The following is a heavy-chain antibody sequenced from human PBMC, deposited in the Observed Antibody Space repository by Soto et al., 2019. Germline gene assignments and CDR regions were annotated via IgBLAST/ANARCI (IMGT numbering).Heavy chain of an antibody. Sequence: GGSLRLSCAASGFTFSSYAMHWVRQAPGKGLEWVAVISYDGSNKNYADSVKGRFTISRDNSKNSVTVADTAVYYCARVSYSSYPRYYYYGMDVWGQGTTVTVSS. V-gene: IGHV3-30-3*01. CDR1: GFTFSSYA. D-gene: IGHD6-6*01. CDR2: ISYDGSNK. J-gene: IGHJ6*02. CDR3: ARVSYSSYPRYYYYGMDV.